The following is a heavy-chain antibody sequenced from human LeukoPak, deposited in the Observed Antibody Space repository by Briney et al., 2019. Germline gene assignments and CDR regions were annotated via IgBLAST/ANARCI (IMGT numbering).Heavy chain of an antibody. CDR3: ASTGYSSSWRPFDY. Sequence: SETLSLTCTVSGGSVSSSSYYWSWIRQPPGKGLEWIGYIYYSGSTNYNPSLKSRVTISVDTSKNQFSLKLSSVTAADTAVYYCASTGYSSSWRPFDYWGQGTLVTVSS. D-gene: IGHD6-13*01. J-gene: IGHJ4*02. V-gene: IGHV4-61*01. CDR1: GGSVSSSSYY. CDR2: IYYSGST.